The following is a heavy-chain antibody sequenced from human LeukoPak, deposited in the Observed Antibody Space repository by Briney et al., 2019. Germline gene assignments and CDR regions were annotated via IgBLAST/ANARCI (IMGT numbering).Heavy chain of an antibody. Sequence: PGGSLRLSCAASGFTFSNSALSWVRQAPGKGLEWVSDISGSGGSTYYADSVKGRFTISRDNSKNTLYLQMNSLRAEDTAVYHCARGSRLGVVGRDAFDIWGQGTMVTVSS. J-gene: IGHJ3*02. CDR1: GFTFSNSA. D-gene: IGHD3-3*01. CDR3: ARGSRLGVVGRDAFDI. CDR2: ISGSGGST. V-gene: IGHV3-23*01.